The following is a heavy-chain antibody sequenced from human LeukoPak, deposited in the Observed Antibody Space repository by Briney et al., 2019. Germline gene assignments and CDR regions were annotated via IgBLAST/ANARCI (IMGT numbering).Heavy chain of an antibody. V-gene: IGHV3-21*04. CDR3: ARDLSGWYGSSAFDI. J-gene: IGHJ3*02. Sequence: GGSLRLSCAASGFTFSNYAMRWVRQAPGKGLEWVSSISSSSSYIYYADSVKGRFTISRDNAKNSLYLQMNSLRAEDTAVYYCARDLSGWYGSSAFDIWGQGTMVTVSS. CDR1: GFTFSNYA. CDR2: ISSSSSYI. D-gene: IGHD6-19*01.